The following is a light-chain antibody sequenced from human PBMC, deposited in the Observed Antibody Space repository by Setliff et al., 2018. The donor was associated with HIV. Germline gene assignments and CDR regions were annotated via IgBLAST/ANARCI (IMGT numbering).Light chain of an antibody. CDR2: DVT. V-gene: IGLV2-14*03. J-gene: IGLJ1*01. Sequence: QSALTQPASVSGSPGQSITITCTGTSSDVGSRYNYVSWYQQHPGKAPKLLIFDVTYRPSGVSNRFSGSKSGNTASLTISGLQDEDEADYYCCSYLSTNKYVFGTGTKV. CDR1: SSDVGSRYNY. CDR3: CSYLSTNKYV.